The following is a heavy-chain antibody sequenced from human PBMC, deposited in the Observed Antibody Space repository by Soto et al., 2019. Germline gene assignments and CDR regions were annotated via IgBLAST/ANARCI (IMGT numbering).Heavy chain of an antibody. V-gene: IGHV1-58*02. CDR2: IVVVSGST. J-gene: IGHJ6*02. CDR1: GFDFGSFG. D-gene: IGHD1-26*01. Sequence: QMQLVQSAVEVREPGTSVRVSCRASGFDFGSFGIQFLRQTRGRGLEWIGWIVVVSGSTNYARHFQGRAAISRDMSSSTAYLDLSDLKSDDTAVYFCSADHPHMAMGWPVWGQGTTVTVSS. CDR3: SADHPHMAMGWPV.